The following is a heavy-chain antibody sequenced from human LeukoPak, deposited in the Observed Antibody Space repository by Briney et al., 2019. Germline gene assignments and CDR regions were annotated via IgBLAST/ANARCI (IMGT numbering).Heavy chain of an antibody. CDR1: GYTFTRYY. CDR3: ARRVTGTDMLFDI. D-gene: IGHD1-20*01. J-gene: IGHJ3*02. CDR2: INPSGGST. Sequence: GASVNVSCKASGYTFTRYYMHWVRQAPGQGLEWMGIINPSGGSTSYAQKFQGRVTITTDESTSTAYMELSSLRSEDTAVYYCARRVTGTDMLFDIWGQGTMVTVSS. V-gene: IGHV1-46*01.